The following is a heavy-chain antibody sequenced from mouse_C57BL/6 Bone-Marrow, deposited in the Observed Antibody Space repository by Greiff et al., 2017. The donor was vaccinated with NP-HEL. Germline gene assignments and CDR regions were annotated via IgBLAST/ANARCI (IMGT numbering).Heavy chain of an antibody. V-gene: IGHV6-6*01. Sequence: EVKLVESGGGLVQPGGSMKLSCAASGFTFSDAWMDWVRQSPEKGLEWVAEIRNKANNHATYYAESVKGRFTISRDDSKSSVYLQMNSLRAEDTGIYYCTRPSSYYYYAMDYWGQGTSVTVSS. D-gene: IGHD1-1*01. J-gene: IGHJ4*01. CDR3: TRPSSYYYYAMDY. CDR2: IRNKANNHAT. CDR1: GFTFSDAW.